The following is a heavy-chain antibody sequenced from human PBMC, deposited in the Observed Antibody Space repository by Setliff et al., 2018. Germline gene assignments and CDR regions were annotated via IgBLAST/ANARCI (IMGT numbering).Heavy chain of an antibody. V-gene: IGHV3-23*01. CDR3: AKNGFGVVALGVNNWFDP. CDR2: ISGSGDAT. CDR1: GFTFSGYA. J-gene: IGHJ5*02. Sequence: GSLRLSCAASGFTFSGYAMTWVRQAPGKGLEWVSAISGSGDATYYADSAKGRFTISRDNSKNTLYLQMNSLRAEDTAVYYCAKNGFGVVALGVNNWFDPWGQGTLVTVSS. D-gene: IGHD3-10*01.